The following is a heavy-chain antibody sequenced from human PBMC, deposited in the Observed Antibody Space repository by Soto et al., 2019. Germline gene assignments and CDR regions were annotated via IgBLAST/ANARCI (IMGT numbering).Heavy chain of an antibody. J-gene: IGHJ4*02. CDR3: ARGGAVPGNYYCFDY. CDR1: GFTFSSYA. Sequence: QVQLVESGGGVVQPGTSLRLSCAASGFTFSSYAMHWVRQAPGKGLEWVAVISSDGNNKYYADSVKGRFTISRDNFKNTLYRQMNSLRPEDTAVYYCARGGAVPGNYYCFDYCGQGTLFTVSS. V-gene: IGHV3-30-3*01. CDR2: ISSDGNNK. D-gene: IGHD6-19*01.